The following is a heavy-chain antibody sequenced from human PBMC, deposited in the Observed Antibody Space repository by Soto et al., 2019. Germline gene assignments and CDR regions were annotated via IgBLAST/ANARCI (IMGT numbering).Heavy chain of an antibody. CDR1: WDSVSSNNVA. Sequence: SQTLSLTCDIFWDSVSSNNVAWNWIRQSPSTGLEWLGRTYYRSQWYDDHAESVKSRISIIPDTSKNQFSLGLNSVTPEDTAVYYCARESSCYYYRYFDCFVQGTLVAVCS. CDR3: ARESSCYYYRYFDC. D-gene: IGHD3-22*01. CDR2: TYYRSQWYD. V-gene: IGHV6-1*01. J-gene: IGHJ4*02.